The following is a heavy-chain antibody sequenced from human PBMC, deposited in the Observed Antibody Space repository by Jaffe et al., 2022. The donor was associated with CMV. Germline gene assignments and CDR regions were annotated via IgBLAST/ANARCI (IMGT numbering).Heavy chain of an antibody. V-gene: IGHV3-33*01. CDR3: ARVGSGSYLTSPFDY. CDR1: GFTFSSYG. CDR2: IWYDGSNK. J-gene: IGHJ4*02. Sequence: QVQLVESGGGVVQPGRSLRLSCAASGFTFSSYGMHWVRQAPGKGLEWVAVIWYDGSNKYYADSVKGRFTISRDNSKNTLYLQMNSLRAEDTAVYYCARVGSGSYLTSPFDYWGQGTLVTVSS. D-gene: IGHD1-26*01.